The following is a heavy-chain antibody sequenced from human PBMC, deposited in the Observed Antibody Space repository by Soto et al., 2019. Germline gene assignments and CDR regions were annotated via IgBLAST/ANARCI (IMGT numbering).Heavy chain of an antibody. Sequence: EVQLLESGGGLVQPGGSLRLSCAASGFTFTNYAMSWVRQAPGKGLEWVSTLSGGGDGTYYADSVKGRFSTSRDNSRNTVYLQMNSLRAEDTAVYYCAKKGLGSLATYCNYGDCHYACDLWAQGTIVTVSS. D-gene: IGHD2-21*02. CDR1: GFTFTNYA. CDR2: LSGGGDGT. CDR3: AKKGLGSLATYCNYGDCHYACDL. J-gene: IGHJ3*01. V-gene: IGHV3-23*01.